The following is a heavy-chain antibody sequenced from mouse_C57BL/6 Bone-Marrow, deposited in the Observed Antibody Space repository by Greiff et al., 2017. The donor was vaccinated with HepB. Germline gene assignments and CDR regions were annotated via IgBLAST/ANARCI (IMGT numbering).Heavy chain of an antibody. Sequence: DVQLVESEGGLVQPGSSMKLSCTASGFTFSDYYMAWVRQVPEKGLEWVANINYDGSSTYYLDSLKSRFIISRDNAKNILYLQMSSLKDEDTATYYCARDCRYYGNYGRYFDVWGTGTTVTVSS. CDR3: ARDCRYYGNYGRYFDV. CDR1: GFTFSDYY. V-gene: IGHV5-16*01. D-gene: IGHD2-1*01. J-gene: IGHJ1*03. CDR2: INYDGSST.